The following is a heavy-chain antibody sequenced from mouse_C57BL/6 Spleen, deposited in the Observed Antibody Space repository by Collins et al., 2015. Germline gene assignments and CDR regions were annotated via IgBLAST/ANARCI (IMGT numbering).Heavy chain of an antibody. CDR2: INPGNGVT. J-gene: IGHJ3*01. D-gene: IGHD3-1*01. V-gene: IGHV1-53*01. Sequence: QVQLQQPGTELVKPGASVKLSCKASGYTFTNYWMHWVKQRPGQGLEWTGNINPGNGVTNYNEKFKIKATLTVDKSSSTAYMQLSSLTSEDSAVYYCAQLLFAYWGQGTLVTVSA. CDR1: GYTFTNYW. CDR3: AQLLFAY.